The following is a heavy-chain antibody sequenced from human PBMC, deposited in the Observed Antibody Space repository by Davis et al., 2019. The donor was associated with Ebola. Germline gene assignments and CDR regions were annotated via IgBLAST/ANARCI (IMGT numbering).Heavy chain of an antibody. Sequence: AASVKVSCKASVGTFSSYAISWVRQAPGQGLEWMGGIIPLFGTANYAQKFQGRVTITADESTSTAYMELSSLRSEDTAVYYCARGIRTSYYYYGMDVWGQGTTVTVSS. CDR2: IIPLFGTA. D-gene: IGHD1-7*01. CDR3: ARGIRTSYYYYGMDV. CDR1: VGTFSSYA. J-gene: IGHJ6*02. V-gene: IGHV1-69*13.